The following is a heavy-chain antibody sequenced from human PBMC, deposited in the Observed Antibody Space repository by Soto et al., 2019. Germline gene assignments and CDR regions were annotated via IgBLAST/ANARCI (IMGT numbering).Heavy chain of an antibody. V-gene: IGHV1-69*01. CDR3: ARGWGLVS. D-gene: IGHD3-16*01. CDR2: IIPIHGTT. CDR1: GGSLTSYL. J-gene: IGHJ4*02. Sequence: QMEQSGAEVRKPGSSVKVSCKPSGGSLTSYLMAWVRQAPGQGFEWMGGIIPIHGTTEYAQKFQGRVTITADESTNRATLELTGLTSEDKAVYYCARGWGLVSWGQGTLVTVSS.